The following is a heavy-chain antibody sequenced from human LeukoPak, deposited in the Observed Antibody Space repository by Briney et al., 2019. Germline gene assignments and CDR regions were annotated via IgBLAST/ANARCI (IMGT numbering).Heavy chain of an antibody. CDR2: ISGSGGAT. J-gene: IGHJ4*02. D-gene: IGHD4-17*01. CDR1: GXTFSSYA. CDR3: AKDERGDYLPPYYFDY. V-gene: IGHV3-23*01. Sequence: GGSLRLSCAGSGXTFSSYAMTWVRQAPGKGREWVSSISGSGGATYYADSVKGRFAFSRDNSKNTLYLQMNSLRAEDTAVYYCAKDERGDYLPPYYFDYWGQGTLVTVSS.